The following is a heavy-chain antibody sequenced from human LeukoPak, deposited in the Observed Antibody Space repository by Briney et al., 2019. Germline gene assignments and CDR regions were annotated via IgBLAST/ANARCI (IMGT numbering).Heavy chain of an antibody. CDR3: ARDTFRQWLTQGGYFQY. D-gene: IGHD6-19*01. CDR1: GFSFSSYA. V-gene: IGHV3-30*01. J-gene: IGHJ1*01. CDR2: TSYDGGNN. Sequence: GGSLRLSCAASGFSFSSYAMHWVRQAPGKGLEWVAVTSYDGGNNYYADSVKGRFTISRDNSKNTLSLQMNSLRTEDTAVYYCARDTFRQWLTQGGYFQYWGQGTLVTVSS.